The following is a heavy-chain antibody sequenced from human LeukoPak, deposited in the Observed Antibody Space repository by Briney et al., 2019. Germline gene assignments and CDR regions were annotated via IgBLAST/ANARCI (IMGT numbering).Heavy chain of an antibody. CDR3: ARDYPGIAVAGTSFVLGY. V-gene: IGHV3-30*03. CDR2: ISYDGSNK. CDR1: GFTFSSYG. J-gene: IGHJ4*02. D-gene: IGHD6-19*01. Sequence: GGSLRLSCAASGFTFSSYGMHWVRQAPGKGLEWVAVISYDGSNKYYADSVKGRFTISRDNSKNTLYLQMNSLRAEDTAVYYCARDYPGIAVAGTSFVLGYWGQGTLVTVSS.